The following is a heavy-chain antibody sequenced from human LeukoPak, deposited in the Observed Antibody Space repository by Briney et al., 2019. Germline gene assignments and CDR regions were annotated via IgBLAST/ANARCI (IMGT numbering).Heavy chain of an antibody. V-gene: IGHV1-18*01. D-gene: IGHD3-3*01. CDR2: ISAYNGNT. CDR3: ARIGRLRFLEWLPFDY. J-gene: IGHJ4*02. Sequence: APVKVSCKASGYTFTSYGISWVRQAPGQGLEWMGWISAYNGNTNYAQKLQGRVTMTTDTSTSTAYMELRSLRSDDTAVYYCARIGRLRFLEWLPFDYWGQGTLVTVSS. CDR1: GYTFTSYG.